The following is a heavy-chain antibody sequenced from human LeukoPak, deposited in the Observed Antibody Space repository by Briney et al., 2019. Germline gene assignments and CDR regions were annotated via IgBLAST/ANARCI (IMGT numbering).Heavy chain of an antibody. D-gene: IGHD6-13*01. V-gene: IGHV4-34*01. J-gene: IGHJ4*02. CDR3: ARDIAAAGPYYFDY. CDR1: GGSFGGYY. Sequence: SETLSLSCAVYGGSFGGYYWSWIRQPPGKGLEWIGEISHSGSTNYNPSLKSRVTISVDTSKNQFSLKLSSVTAADTAVYYCARDIAAAGPYYFDYWGQGTLVTVSS. CDR2: ISHSGST.